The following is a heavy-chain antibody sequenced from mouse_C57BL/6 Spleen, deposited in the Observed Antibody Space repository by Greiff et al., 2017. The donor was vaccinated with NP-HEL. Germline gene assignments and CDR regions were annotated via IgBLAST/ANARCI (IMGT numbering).Heavy chain of an antibody. V-gene: IGHV1-82*01. CDR1: GYAFSSSW. CDR2: IYPGDGDT. D-gene: IGHD2-5*01. CDR3: ARSYYSNPYYYAMDY. Sequence: QVQLQQSGPELVKPGASVKISCKASGYAFSSSWMNWVKQRPGKGLEWIGRIYPGDGDTNYNGKFKGKATLTADKSSSTAYMQLSSLTSEDSAVYLCARSYYSNPYYYAMDYWGQGTSVTVSS. J-gene: IGHJ4*01.